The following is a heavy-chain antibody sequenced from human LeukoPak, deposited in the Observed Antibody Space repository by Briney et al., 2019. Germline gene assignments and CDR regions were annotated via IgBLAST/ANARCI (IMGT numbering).Heavy chain of an antibody. CDR2: ISSSSSYI. J-gene: IGHJ6*03. V-gene: IGHV3-21*01. Sequence: PGGSLRLSCAASGFTFSSYSMNWVRQAPGKGLEWVSSISSSSSYIYYADSVKGRFTISRDNAKNSLYLQMNSLRAEDTAVYYCARGGMVRGVIRLDYYYYMDVWGKGTTVTVSS. CDR1: GFTFSSYS. D-gene: IGHD3-10*01. CDR3: ARGGMVRGVIRLDYYYYMDV.